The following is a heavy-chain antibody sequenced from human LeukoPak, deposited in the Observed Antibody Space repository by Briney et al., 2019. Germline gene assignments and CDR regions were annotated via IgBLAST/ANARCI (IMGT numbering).Heavy chain of an antibody. D-gene: IGHD1-26*01. CDR2: IDSGSYT. CDR1: GFTFSYYG. Sequence: GGSLRLSCAASGFTFSYYGLNWVRQAPGKGLEWISSIDSGSYTYYADSVKGRFTISRDNAKNSLYLQMDSLRVDDTAVYYCATEGVVGGAAHFDYWGQGTLVTVSS. J-gene: IGHJ4*02. CDR3: ATEGVVGGAAHFDY. V-gene: IGHV3-21*01.